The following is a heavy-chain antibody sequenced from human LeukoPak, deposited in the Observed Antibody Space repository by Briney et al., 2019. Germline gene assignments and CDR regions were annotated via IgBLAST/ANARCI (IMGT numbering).Heavy chain of an antibody. Sequence: AASVKVSCKASGYTFTSYGISWVRQAPGQGLEWMGWISAYNGNTNYAQKLQGRVTMTTDTSTSTAYMELRSLRSDDTAVYYCARDPPFYGSGSYYGLSRFDYWGQGTLVTVSS. CDR3: ARDPPFYGSGSYYGLSRFDY. CDR2: ISAYNGNT. V-gene: IGHV1-18*01. D-gene: IGHD3-10*01. CDR1: GYTFTSYG. J-gene: IGHJ4*02.